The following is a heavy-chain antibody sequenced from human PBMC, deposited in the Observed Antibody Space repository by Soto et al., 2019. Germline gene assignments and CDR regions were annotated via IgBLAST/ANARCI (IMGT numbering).Heavy chain of an antibody. Sequence: GGSLRLSCAASGFTFSSYAMSWVRQAPGKGLEWVSAISGSGGSTYYADSVKGRFTISRDNAKNSLYLQMNSLRAEDTAVYYCASVVAGGYDYYYMDVWGKGTTVTVSS. CDR2: ISGSGGST. CDR1: GFTFSSYA. J-gene: IGHJ6*03. V-gene: IGHV3-23*01. CDR3: ASVVAGGYDYYYMDV. D-gene: IGHD3-16*01.